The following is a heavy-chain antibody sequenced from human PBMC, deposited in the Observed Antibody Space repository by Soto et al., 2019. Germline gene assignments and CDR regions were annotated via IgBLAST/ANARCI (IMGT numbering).Heavy chain of an antibody. J-gene: IGHJ4*02. V-gene: IGHV3-15*01. D-gene: IGHD6-13*01. Sequence: GGPLRLSCAASEFTFSNAWMSWFRQAAGDGLEWVGRIKSKTDGGTTDYAAPVKGRFTISRDDSKNTLYLQMNSLKTEDTAVYYCTTGIAAAGTRPLDYWGQGTLVTVSS. CDR1: EFTFSNAW. CDR3: TTGIAAAGTRPLDY. CDR2: IKSKTDGGTT.